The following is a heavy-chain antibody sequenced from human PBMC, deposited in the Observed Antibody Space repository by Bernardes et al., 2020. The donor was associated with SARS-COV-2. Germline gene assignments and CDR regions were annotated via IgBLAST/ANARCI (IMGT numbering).Heavy chain of an antibody. CDR2: ISSSGETP. J-gene: IGHJ6*02. D-gene: IGHD4-17*01. CDR1: GFTFSVYM. Sequence: GGSLRLSCVASGFTFSVYMLSWVRQAPGKGREWVSSISSSGETPYYAESVKGRFTISRDNSKNTLYLQMNSLRAEDTAVYYCARWTTVTTFYYYYGMDVWGQGTTVTVSS. CDR3: ARWTTVTTFYYYYGMDV. V-gene: IGHV3-23*01.